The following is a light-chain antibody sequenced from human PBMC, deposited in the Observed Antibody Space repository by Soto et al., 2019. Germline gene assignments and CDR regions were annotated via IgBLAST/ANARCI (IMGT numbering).Light chain of an antibody. J-gene: IGKJ1*01. CDR3: QKYNSAPWT. CDR1: QGISTY. CDR2: GAS. V-gene: IGKV1-27*01. Sequence: DIQMTQSPSSLSASVGDRVTITCRASQGISTYLAWYQQKPGKVPKLLIYGASTLQSGVPSRFSGSGSGTDFTLTISSLQPEDVATYYCQKYNSAPWTFGQGTKVEIK.